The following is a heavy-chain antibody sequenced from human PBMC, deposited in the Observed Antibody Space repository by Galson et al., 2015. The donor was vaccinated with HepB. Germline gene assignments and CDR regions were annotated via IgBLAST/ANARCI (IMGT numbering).Heavy chain of an antibody. Sequence: SLRLSCASSGFTFGDYPVNRFRQAPGKGRDWIGFMRRNFYGATTDYAASLKGRFSISRDDSKTIAHLQMNSLQTEDTAVYFCAREAAGLGGYFDYWGRGTLVTVSS. D-gene: IGHD6-13*01. CDR3: AREAAGLGGYFDY. J-gene: IGHJ4*02. CDR1: GFTFGDYP. CDR2: MRRNFYGATT. V-gene: IGHV3-49*03.